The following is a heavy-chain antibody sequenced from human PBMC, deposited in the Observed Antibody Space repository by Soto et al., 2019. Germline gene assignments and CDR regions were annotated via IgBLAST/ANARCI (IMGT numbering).Heavy chain of an antibody. CDR3: ATTTPPIAAERNWYNWLDP. D-gene: IGHD6-13*01. V-gene: IGHV1-24*01. CDR2: FDPEDGET. Sequence: GASVKVSCKVSGYTLTELSMHWVRQAPGKGLEWMGGFDPEDGETIYAQKFQGRVTMTEDTSTDTAYMELSSLRSEDTAVYYCATTTPPIAAERNWYNWLDPWGQGTLVTVSS. CDR1: GYTLTELS. J-gene: IGHJ5*02.